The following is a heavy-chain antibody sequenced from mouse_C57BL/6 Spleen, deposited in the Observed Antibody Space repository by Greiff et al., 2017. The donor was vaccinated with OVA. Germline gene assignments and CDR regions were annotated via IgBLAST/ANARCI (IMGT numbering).Heavy chain of an antibody. CDR3: ASTVVAPFDY. J-gene: IGHJ2*01. Sequence: VKLMESGPELVKPGASVKISCKASGYAFSSSWMNWVKQRPGKGLEWIGRIYPGDGDTNYNGKFKGKATLTADKSSSTAYMQLSSLTSEDSAVYFCASTVVAPFDYWGQGTTLTVSS. CDR2: IYPGDGDT. V-gene: IGHV1-82*01. CDR1: GYAFSSSW. D-gene: IGHD1-1*01.